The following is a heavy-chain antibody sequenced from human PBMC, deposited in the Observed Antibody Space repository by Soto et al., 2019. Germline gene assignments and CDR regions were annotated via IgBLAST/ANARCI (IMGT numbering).Heavy chain of an antibody. CDR1: GFTFSMHW. CDR2: ISNGGTAT. D-gene: IGHD2-21*01. Sequence: EVQLVESGGGLVQPGQSLRLSCEGFGFTFSMHWMHWVRQAPGKGPEWVARISNGGTATNYGDSVRGRFTISRDNAKNTMFLQMDTLRPEDTAMYYCVKSFSIYGYSEFDHWGQGTLVTVSS. J-gene: IGHJ4*02. V-gene: IGHV3-74*01. CDR3: VKSFSIYGYSEFDH.